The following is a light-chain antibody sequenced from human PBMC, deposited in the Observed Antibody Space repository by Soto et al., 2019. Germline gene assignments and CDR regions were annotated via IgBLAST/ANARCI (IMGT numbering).Light chain of an antibody. J-gene: IGLJ1*01. CDR1: SSAVGGYNY. CDR2: EVS. V-gene: IGLV2-8*01. CDR3: SSYAGSNNLYV. Sequence: QSVLTQPPSASGSPGQSVTISCTGTSSAVGGYNYVSWYQQHPGKAPKLMIYEVSKRPSGVPDRSSGSKSGNTASLSVSGLQAEDEADYYCSSYAGSNNLYVFGTGTKVTVL.